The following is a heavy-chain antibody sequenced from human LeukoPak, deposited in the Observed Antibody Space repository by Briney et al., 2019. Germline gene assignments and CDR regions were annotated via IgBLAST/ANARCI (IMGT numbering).Heavy chain of an antibody. D-gene: IGHD7-27*01. J-gene: IGHJ4*02. Sequence: GGSLRLSCAASGFTFSSYSMNWVRQAPGKGLEWVSSISSSSSYIYYADSVKGRFTISRDNAKNSLYLQMNSLRAEDTAVYYCARELGYGYGHYFDYWGQGTLVTVSS. V-gene: IGHV3-21*01. CDR2: ISSSSSYI. CDR1: GFTFSSYS. CDR3: ARELGYGYGHYFDY.